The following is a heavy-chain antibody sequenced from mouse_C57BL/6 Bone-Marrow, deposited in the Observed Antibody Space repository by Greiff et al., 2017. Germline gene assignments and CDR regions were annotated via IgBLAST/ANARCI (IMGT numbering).Heavy chain of an antibody. J-gene: IGHJ4*01. Sequence: VQLQQSGPVLVKPGASVKMSCKASGYTFTDYYMNWVKQSHGKSLEWIGVINPYNGGTSYNQKFKGKATLTVDKSSSTAYMELNSLTSEDSAVYYCARSYYGSSYLGAMDYWGQGTSVTVSS. D-gene: IGHD1-1*01. V-gene: IGHV1-19*01. CDR3: ARSYYGSSYLGAMDY. CDR1: GYTFTDYY. CDR2: INPYNGGT.